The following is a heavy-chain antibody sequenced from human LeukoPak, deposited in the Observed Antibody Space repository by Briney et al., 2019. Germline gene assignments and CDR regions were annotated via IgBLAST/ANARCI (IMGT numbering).Heavy chain of an antibody. J-gene: IGHJ4*02. CDR1: GDSVSSKSAA. CDR2: TFYRSKWYN. Sequence: SQTLSLTCVISGDSVSSKSAAWNWIRQSPSRGLEWLGRTFYRSKWYNDYAVSVKGRLTVNPDTSKNQFSLHLNSVTPDDTAVYYCVRSTGSLDVWGQGTLVTVSS. V-gene: IGHV6-1*01. D-gene: IGHD7-27*01. CDR3: VRSTGSLDV.